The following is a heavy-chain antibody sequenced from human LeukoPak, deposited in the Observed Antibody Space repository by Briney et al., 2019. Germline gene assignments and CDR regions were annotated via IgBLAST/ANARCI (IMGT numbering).Heavy chain of an antibody. Sequence: GGSLRLSCEASGFTLSSYWMSWVRQAPGKGLEWVANIKKDGSEKYYVDSVKGRFTISRDNAKNSLYLQVNSLRVEDTAVYYCARLLGYDFWSGYYKVYYYNGMDVWDQGTTVTVSS. V-gene: IGHV3-7*01. J-gene: IGHJ6*02. CDR2: IKKDGSEK. CDR1: GFTLSSYW. D-gene: IGHD3-3*01. CDR3: ARLLGYDFWSGYYKVYYYNGMDV.